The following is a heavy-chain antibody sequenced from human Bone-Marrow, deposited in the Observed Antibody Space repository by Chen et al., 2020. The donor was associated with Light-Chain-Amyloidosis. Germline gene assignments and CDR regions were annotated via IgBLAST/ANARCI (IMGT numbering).Heavy chain of an antibody. CDR3: ARRSDGYNFDY. D-gene: IGHD5-12*01. V-gene: IGHV5-51*01. CDR1: GYTFPNYW. CDR2: IYPDDSDA. Sequence: EVQLEQSGPEVKKPGESLKISCKGSGYTFPNYWIGWVRQIPGKGLEWMGVIYPDDSDARYRPSFEGKVTISADKSITSAYLQWRSLKASDTAMYYCARRSDGYNFDYWGQGTLVTVSS. J-gene: IGHJ4*02.